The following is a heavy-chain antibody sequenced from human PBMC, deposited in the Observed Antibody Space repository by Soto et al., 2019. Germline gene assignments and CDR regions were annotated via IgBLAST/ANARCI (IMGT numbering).Heavy chain of an antibody. CDR2: FDPEDGET. V-gene: IGHV1-24*01. CDR3: ATASPITMVRGVIIHNYYYYGMDV. D-gene: IGHD3-10*01. J-gene: IGHJ6*02. Sequence: SVKVSCKVSGYTLTELSMHWVRQAPGKGLEWMGGFDPEDGETIYAQKFQGRVTMTEDTSTDTAYMELSSLRSEDTAVYYCATASPITMVRGVIIHNYYYYGMDVWGQGTTVTVSS. CDR1: GYTLTELS.